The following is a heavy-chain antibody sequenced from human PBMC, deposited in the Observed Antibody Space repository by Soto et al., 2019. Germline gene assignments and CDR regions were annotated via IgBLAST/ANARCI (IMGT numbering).Heavy chain of an antibody. Sequence: QVHLAESGGGVVQPGRSLRLSCAASGFTCSSYAMHWVRQAPGKGLEWLADISYDGSRKFYADSAKGRVTISRDDSENTLYRQMNSLIAADTAVYVCAKAGDPGNMIPCGGVEVPHIDNWGQGTPVTFSS. CDR3: AKAGDPGNMIPCGGVEVPHIDN. V-gene: IGHV3-30*18. CDR2: ISYDGSRK. D-gene: IGHD3-16*01. CDR1: GFTCSSYA. J-gene: IGHJ4*02.